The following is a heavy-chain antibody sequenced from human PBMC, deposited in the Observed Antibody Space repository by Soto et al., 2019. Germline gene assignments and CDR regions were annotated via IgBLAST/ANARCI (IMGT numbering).Heavy chain of an antibody. CDR3: AKDHGWRFDP. J-gene: IGHJ5*02. CDR1: GFTFSSYA. CDR2: ISGSGGST. Sequence: EVQLLESGGGLVQPGGSLRRSCAASGFTFSSYAMSWHRQAPGKGLEWVSAISGSGGSTYYEDSVKGRFTSSTDNSKNTLYLQMSSLGAEDTAVYYCAKDHGWRFDPWGQGTLVTVSS. V-gene: IGHV3-23*01. D-gene: IGHD6-19*01.